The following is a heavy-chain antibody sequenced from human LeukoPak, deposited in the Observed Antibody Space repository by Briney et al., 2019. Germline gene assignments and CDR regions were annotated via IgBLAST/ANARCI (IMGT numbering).Heavy chain of an antibody. D-gene: IGHD3-3*01. V-gene: IGHV3-23*01. J-gene: IGHJ4*02. Sequence: GGSLRLSCAASGFTFSTYAMSWVRQAPGKGLEWVSAISGSGGTTYYADSVKGRFTISRDNSKNTLRLQMNSLRAEDTAVYYCAKRSVGYDFWSGVDYWGQGTLVTVSS. CDR3: AKRSVGYDFWSGVDY. CDR2: ISGSGGTT. CDR1: GFTFSTYA.